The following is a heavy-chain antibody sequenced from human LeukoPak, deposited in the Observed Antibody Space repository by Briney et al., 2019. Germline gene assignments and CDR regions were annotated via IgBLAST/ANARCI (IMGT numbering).Heavy chain of an antibody. D-gene: IGHD1-26*01. J-gene: IGHJ4*02. Sequence: ASVKVSCKVSGYTLTELSMHWVRQAPGKGLEWMGGFDPEDGETIYAQKFQGRVTMTEDTSTDTAYMELSSLRSEDTAVYYCATDLVSLRELLDSNYWGQGTLVTVSS. V-gene: IGHV1-24*01. CDR3: ATDLVSLRELLDSNY. CDR2: FDPEDGET. CDR1: GYTLTELS.